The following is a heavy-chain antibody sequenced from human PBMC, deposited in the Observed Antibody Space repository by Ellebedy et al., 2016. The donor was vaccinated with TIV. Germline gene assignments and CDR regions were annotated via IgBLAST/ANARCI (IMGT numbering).Heavy chain of an antibody. CDR3: AGTYCDGDCYAADY. J-gene: IGHJ4*02. V-gene: IGHV1-69*10. CDR2: IIPLVGIP. D-gene: IGHD2-21*02. CDR1: GGTFGNSP. Sequence: SVKVSCKASGGTFGNSPVSWVRQAPGQGPEWMGGIIPLVGIPKYAQNFRGRVTITADRSTNTAYMEMSSLRSEETAVYYCAGTYCDGDCYAADYWGQGSPVTVSS.